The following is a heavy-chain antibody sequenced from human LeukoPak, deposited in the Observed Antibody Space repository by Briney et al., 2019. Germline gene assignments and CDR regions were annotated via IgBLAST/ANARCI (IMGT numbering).Heavy chain of an antibody. D-gene: IGHD3-10*01. CDR1: GFTFSSYN. CDR2: ISDSSTTI. V-gene: IGHV3-48*01. CDR3: ASPLWFGEWYNAFDI. J-gene: IGHJ3*02. Sequence: GGSLRLSCAASGFTFSSYNMNWVRQAPGKGLEWVSYISDSSTTIYYADSVKGRFTISRDNAKNSLYLQMNSLRAEDTAVYYCASPLWFGEWYNAFDIWGQGTMVTVSS.